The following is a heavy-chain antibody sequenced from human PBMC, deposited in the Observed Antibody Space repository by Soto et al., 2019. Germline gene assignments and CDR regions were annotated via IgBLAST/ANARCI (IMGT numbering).Heavy chain of an antibody. CDR1: GFTFSSYA. Sequence: GGSLRLSCAASGFTFSSYAMSWVRQAPGKGLEWVSAISGSGGSTYYADSVKGRFTISRDNSKNTLYLQMNSLRAEDTAVYYCAKDFGTVLRFLEWLPRVIDYWGQGTLVAVSS. J-gene: IGHJ4*02. CDR2: ISGSGGST. V-gene: IGHV3-23*01. CDR3: AKDFGTVLRFLEWLPRVIDY. D-gene: IGHD3-3*01.